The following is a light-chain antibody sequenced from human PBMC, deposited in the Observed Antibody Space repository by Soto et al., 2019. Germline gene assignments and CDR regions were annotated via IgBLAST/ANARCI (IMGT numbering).Light chain of an antibody. CDR2: DVS. V-gene: IGLV2-11*01. CDR3: CAYAGSYTFVV. CDR1: SSDVGGYNY. J-gene: IGLJ1*01. Sequence: QSALTQPRSVSGSPGQSVTISCTGTSSDVGGYNYVSWYQQHPGKAPKLMIYDVSKRPSGVPDRFSGSKSGNTASLTIPGLQTEDEADYCCCAYAGSYTFVVFGAGTKLTVL.